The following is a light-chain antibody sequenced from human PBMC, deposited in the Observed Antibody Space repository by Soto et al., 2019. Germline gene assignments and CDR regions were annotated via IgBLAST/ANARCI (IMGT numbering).Light chain of an antibody. V-gene: IGKV3-15*01. J-gene: IGKJ1*01. Sequence: EIGLTQSPATLSVSPGERATLSCRDSQSVSNNLAWYQQKPGQAPRTLIYGATTRATGIRARISGSGSGTEFTVTISRLPSEDFPVYFWHQYNNWPWKVGQETNVEIK. CDR1: QSVSNN. CDR2: GAT. CDR3: HQYNNWPWK.